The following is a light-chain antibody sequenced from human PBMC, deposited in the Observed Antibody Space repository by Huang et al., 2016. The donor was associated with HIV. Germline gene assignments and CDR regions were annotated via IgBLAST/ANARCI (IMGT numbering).Light chain of an antibody. CDR1: QSIINN. J-gene: IGKJ4*01. CDR2: GAS. CDR3: QQYNNWPPLLT. V-gene: IGKV3-15*01. Sequence: EIVLTQSPATLSLSPGERPARSCRAPQSIINNCAWYQQKAGQSPRLLIYGASTRATGIPARFRGSGSGTDFTLTISSLQSEDFAVYYCQQYNNWPPLLTFGGGTKVEIK.